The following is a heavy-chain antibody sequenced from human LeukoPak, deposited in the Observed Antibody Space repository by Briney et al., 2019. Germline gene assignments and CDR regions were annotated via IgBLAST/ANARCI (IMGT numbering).Heavy chain of an antibody. D-gene: IGHD2-15*01. CDR3: ATRSGGRATYYYYYMDV. CDR1: GYTLTELS. Sequence: VASVKVSCKVSGYTLTELSMHWVRQAPGKGLEWMGGFYPEDGETIYAQKLQGRVTMTEDTSTDTAYMELSSLRSEDTAVYYCATRSGGRATYYYYYMDVWGKGTTVTVSS. V-gene: IGHV1-24*01. J-gene: IGHJ6*03. CDR2: FYPEDGET.